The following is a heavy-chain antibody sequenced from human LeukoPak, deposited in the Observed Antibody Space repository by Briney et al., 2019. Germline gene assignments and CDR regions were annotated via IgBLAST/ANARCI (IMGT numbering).Heavy chain of an antibody. CDR1: GFTFSNSA. J-gene: IGHJ4*02. CDR3: AKVERPVVVAATVDY. CDR2: ISGSGGST. V-gene: IGHV3-23*01. Sequence: GGSLRLSCAASGFTFSNSAMSWVRQAPGKGLEWVSTISGSGGSTYYADSVKGRFTISRDNSKNTLYLQMNSLRAEDTAVYYCAKVERPVVVAATVDYWGQGTLVTVSS. D-gene: IGHD2-15*01.